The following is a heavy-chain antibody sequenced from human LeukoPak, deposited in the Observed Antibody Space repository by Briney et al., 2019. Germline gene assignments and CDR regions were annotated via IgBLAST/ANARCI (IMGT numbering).Heavy chain of an antibody. Sequence: GGSLRLSCAASGFPFCDYYMSWIRQAPGKGPEWVSYINTGATIISYADSVKGRFTISRGNAKDSLYLQMNNLRAEDTAMYYCAREGGNYKPFDIWGQGTMVTVSS. V-gene: IGHV3-11*01. J-gene: IGHJ3*02. CDR2: INTGATII. CDR3: AREGGNYKPFDI. CDR1: GFPFCDYY. D-gene: IGHD1-7*01.